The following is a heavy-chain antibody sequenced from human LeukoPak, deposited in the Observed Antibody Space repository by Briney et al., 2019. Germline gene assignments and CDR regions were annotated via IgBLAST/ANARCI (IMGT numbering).Heavy chain of an antibody. J-gene: IGHJ6*02. Sequence: GESLKISCKGSGYSFTSYWIGWVRQMPGKGLEWMGIIYPGDSDTRYSPSFQGQVTISADMSISTAYLQWSSLKASDTAMYYCARHWGGPGVVVAAQTPYSYYYGMDVWGQGTTVTVSS. V-gene: IGHV5-51*01. CDR1: GYSFTSYW. CDR3: ARHWGGPGVVVAAQTPYSYYYGMDV. CDR2: IYPGDSDT. D-gene: IGHD2-15*01.